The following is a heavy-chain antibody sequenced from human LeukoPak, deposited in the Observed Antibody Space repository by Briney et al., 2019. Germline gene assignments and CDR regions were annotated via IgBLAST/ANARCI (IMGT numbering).Heavy chain of an antibody. V-gene: IGHV1-18*01. J-gene: IGHJ5*02. CDR3: ARDPIVTGSPGWFDP. CDR2: ISAYNGNT. D-gene: IGHD3-9*01. Sequence: ASVKVSCKASGYTFTSYGISWVRQAPGQGLEWMGWISAYNGNTNYAQKLQGRVTMTTDTSTSTAYMELRSLRSDDTAVYYCARDPIVTGSPGWFDPWGQGTLVTVSS. CDR1: GYTFTSYG.